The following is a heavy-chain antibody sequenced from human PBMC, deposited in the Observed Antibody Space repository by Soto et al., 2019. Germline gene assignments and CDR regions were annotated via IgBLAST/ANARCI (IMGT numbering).Heavy chain of an antibody. V-gene: IGHV1-24*01. CDR2: FDPEDGET. J-gene: IGHJ6*02. CDR1: GYTLTELS. D-gene: IGHD1-26*01. Sequence: ASVKVSCKVSGYTLTELSMHWVRQAPGKGLEWMGGFDPEDGETIYAQKFQGRVTMTEDTSTDTAYMELSSLRSEDTAVYYCATVRVYSGSALLYYYYGMDVWGHGTTVTVSS. CDR3: ATVRVYSGSALLYYYYGMDV.